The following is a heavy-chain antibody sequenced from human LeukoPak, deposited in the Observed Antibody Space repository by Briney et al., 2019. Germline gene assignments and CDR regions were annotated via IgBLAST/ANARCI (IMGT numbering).Heavy chain of an antibody. V-gene: IGHV3-48*03. CDR1: GFTFSSYE. CDR3: ARDLATVTTLTYMDV. Sequence: GGSLRLSCAASGFTFSSYEMNWVRQAPGKGLEWVSYISSSGGTIYYADSVKGRFTISRDNAKNSLYLQMNSLRAEDTAVYYCARDLATVTTLTYMDVWGKGTTVTISS. D-gene: IGHD4-17*01. J-gene: IGHJ6*03. CDR2: ISSSGGTI.